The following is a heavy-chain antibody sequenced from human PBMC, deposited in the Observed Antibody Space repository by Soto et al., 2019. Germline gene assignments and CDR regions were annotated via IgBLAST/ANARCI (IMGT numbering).Heavy chain of an antibody. V-gene: IGHV3-15*01. CDR3: TKVLALPPNDAFDI. D-gene: IGHD3-3*02. J-gene: IGHJ3*02. CDR1: GFNFNVAW. Sequence: EGQLVESGGRLVEPGGSLRLSCAASGFNFNVAWMNWVRQAPGKGLEWLGRIKSKGGGGTTEYDAFVKGRFTISRDDSKNTLYLQMNSLKSEDTAVYYCTKVLALPPNDAFDIWGQGTMVTVSS. CDR2: IKSKGGGGTT.